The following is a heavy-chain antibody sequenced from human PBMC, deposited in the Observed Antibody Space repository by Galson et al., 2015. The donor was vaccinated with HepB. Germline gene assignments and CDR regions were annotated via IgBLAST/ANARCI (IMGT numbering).Heavy chain of an antibody. CDR3: AKYGGPGAFDY. Sequence: SLRLSCAASGFRFSTFWMTWVRQAPGKGLEWVANIKQDGSERYYVDSVKGRFTISRDNAKNSLSLQMNSLRAEDTALYYCAKYGGPGAFDYWGQGTLVTVSS. CDR1: GFRFSTFW. J-gene: IGHJ4*02. D-gene: IGHD3-10*01. CDR2: IKQDGSER. V-gene: IGHV3-7*03.